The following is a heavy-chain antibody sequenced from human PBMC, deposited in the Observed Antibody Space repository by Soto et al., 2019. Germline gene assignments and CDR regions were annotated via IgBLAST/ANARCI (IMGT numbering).Heavy chain of an antibody. D-gene: IGHD5-18*01. CDR3: ARDIRGYSRAFDY. Sequence: SETLSLTCTVSGGSVSSASYYWTWIRQSPGKGLEWIGYIYYTGSTNYNPSLKSRVSISVDTSKNLFSLKLTSVTAADTAVYYCARDIRGYSRAFDYWGQGNMVTVSS. J-gene: IGHJ4*02. V-gene: IGHV4-61*01. CDR1: GGSVSSASYY. CDR2: IYYTGST.